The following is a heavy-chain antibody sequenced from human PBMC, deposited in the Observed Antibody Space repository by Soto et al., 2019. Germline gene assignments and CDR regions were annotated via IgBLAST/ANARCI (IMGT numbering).Heavy chain of an antibody. J-gene: IGHJ4*02. CDR2: ISPSGAAT. V-gene: IGHV3-64D*06. Sequence: LTPARTTSGSNFGTYDLHWGLQAPGKGLEFVAGISPSGAATYSADSVKGRSTSSGDNSENTLYRRMSSLTFFDTNVYYCVKSTDFWGPAILFTGSS. CDR1: GSNFGTYD. CDR3: VKSTDF.